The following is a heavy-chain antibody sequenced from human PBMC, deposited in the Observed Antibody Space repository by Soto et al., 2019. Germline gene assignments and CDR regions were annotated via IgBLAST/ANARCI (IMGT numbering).Heavy chain of an antibody. CDR3: AKGSGFFHT. CDR2: ISGSGGST. J-gene: IGHJ4*02. CDR1: GFTFSSYA. Sequence: EVQLLESGGGLVQPGGSLRLSCAASGFTFSSYAMSWVRQAPGKGLEWVSAISGSGGSTYYADSVKGRFTISRDNSKNPLYLKMNSVRAGDPAVYSRAKGSGFFHTGGQGTLVP. D-gene: IGHD3-3*01. V-gene: IGHV3-23*01.